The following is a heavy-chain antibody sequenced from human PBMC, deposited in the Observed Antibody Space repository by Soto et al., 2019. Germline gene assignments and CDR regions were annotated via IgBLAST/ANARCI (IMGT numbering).Heavy chain of an antibody. J-gene: IGHJ6*02. CDR3: GRDITIFGVVYGVDV. CDR1: GFTVSSSY. D-gene: IGHD3-3*01. Sequence: GGSLRLSCAASGFTVSSSYMTWVRQAPGRGLEWASAIYNDGSTYYADSVKGRFTITRDNSKNTLYLQMNSLRDEDTAVYYCGRDITIFGVVYGVDVWGQGTTVTVSS. CDR2: IYNDGST. V-gene: IGHV3-53*01.